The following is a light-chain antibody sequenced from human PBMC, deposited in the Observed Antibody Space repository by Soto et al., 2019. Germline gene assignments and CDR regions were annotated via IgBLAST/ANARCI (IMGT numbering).Light chain of an antibody. J-gene: IGKJ1*01. V-gene: IGKV1-39*01. CDR2: AAS. CDR1: QTISDY. Sequence: DIQMTQSPSSLSASVGDRVTITCRASQTISDYLNWYQQKPGKAPKLLIYAASSLQSGVPSRFTGSGSGTDFTLTISSLQPEDFATYYCQQSYRPPRTFGQGTKVDIK. CDR3: QQSYRPPRT.